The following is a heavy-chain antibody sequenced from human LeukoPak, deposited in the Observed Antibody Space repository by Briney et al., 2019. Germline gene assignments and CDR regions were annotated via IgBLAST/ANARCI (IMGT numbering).Heavy chain of an antibody. Sequence: PSETLSLTCTVSGGSISNYYWSWIRQPPGKGLEWIGFISHSGSTNSNPSLKSRVTISVDTSKNQFSMKLSSVPAADTAAYYCARLYCSSTSCPTTTDAFDIWGQGTMVTVSS. CDR2: ISHSGST. CDR1: GGSISNYY. J-gene: IGHJ3*02. CDR3: ARLYCSSTSCPTTTDAFDI. V-gene: IGHV4-59*01. D-gene: IGHD2-2*01.